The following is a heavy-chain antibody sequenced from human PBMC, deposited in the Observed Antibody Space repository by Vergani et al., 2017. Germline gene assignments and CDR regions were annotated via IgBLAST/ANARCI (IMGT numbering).Heavy chain of an antibody. J-gene: IGHJ3*02. Sequence: QVQLVESGGGVVQPGRSLRLSCAASGFTFSSYGMHWVRQAPGKGLEWVAVISYDGSNKYYADSVKGRFTISRDNSKNTRYLQMNSLRAEDTAVYYCAKDGYDYGGNRDAFDIWGQGTMVTVSS. CDR2: ISYDGSNK. CDR3: AKDGYDYGGNRDAFDI. CDR1: GFTFSSYG. V-gene: IGHV3-30*18. D-gene: IGHD4-23*01.